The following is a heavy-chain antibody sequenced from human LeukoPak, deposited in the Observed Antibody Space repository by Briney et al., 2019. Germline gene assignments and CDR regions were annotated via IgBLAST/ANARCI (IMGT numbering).Heavy chain of an antibody. J-gene: IGHJ4*02. Sequence: SETLSLTCTVSGGSISSSSYYWGWIRQPPGKGLEWIGSIYYSGSTYYNPSLKSRVTISVDTSKNQFSLKLSSVTAADTAVYYCARHEANYDFWSGYYTGWGFVYWGQGTLVTVSS. D-gene: IGHD3-3*01. CDR3: ARHEANYDFWSGYYTGWGFVY. CDR2: IYYSGST. CDR1: GGSISSSSYY. V-gene: IGHV4-39*01.